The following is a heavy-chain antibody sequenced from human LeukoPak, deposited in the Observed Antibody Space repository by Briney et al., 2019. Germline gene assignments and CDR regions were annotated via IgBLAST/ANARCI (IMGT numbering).Heavy chain of an antibody. D-gene: IGHD3-10*01. Sequence: GGSLRLSCAASGFTFSSYAMHWVRQAPGKGLEWVAVISYDGSNKYYADSVKGRFTISRDNSKNTLYLQKNSLRAEDTAVYYCARDSVAYGSGSYFFDYWGQGTLVTVSS. CDR1: GFTFSSYA. CDR3: ARDSVAYGSGSYFFDY. V-gene: IGHV3-30-3*01. J-gene: IGHJ4*02. CDR2: ISYDGSNK.